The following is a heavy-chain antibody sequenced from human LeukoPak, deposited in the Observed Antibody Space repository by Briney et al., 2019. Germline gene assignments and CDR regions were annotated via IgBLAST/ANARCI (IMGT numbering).Heavy chain of an antibody. D-gene: IGHD1-26*01. V-gene: IGHV4-4*09. J-gene: IGHJ4*02. CDR1: GGSISSYH. CDR2: ILTSGST. CDR3: ARVRVSGSYLYYFDS. Sequence: SETLSLTCTVSGGSISSYHWSWVRQPPGKGLEWIGYILTSGSTNYNPSLKSRLTISADTSKNQFTLKVNSVTAADTAVYYCARVRVSGSYLYYFDSWGQGNLVTVSS.